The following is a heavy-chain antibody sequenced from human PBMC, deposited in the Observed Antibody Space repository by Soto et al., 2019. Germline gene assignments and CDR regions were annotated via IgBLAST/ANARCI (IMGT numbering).Heavy chain of an antibody. CDR3: ARGHLGITTTGTWYDFDY. J-gene: IGHJ4*02. D-gene: IGHD2-15*01. CDR2: IYYSGRT. V-gene: IGHV4-59*01. Sequence: WTWIRQPPGKGLEYIGYIYYSGRTYYNPSLKSRVTILVDTSKNQFSLKLSSVTAADTAVYYCARGHLGITTTGTWYDFDYWGQGTLVTVSS.